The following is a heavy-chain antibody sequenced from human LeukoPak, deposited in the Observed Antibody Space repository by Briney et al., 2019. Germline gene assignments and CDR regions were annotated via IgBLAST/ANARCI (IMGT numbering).Heavy chain of an antibody. CDR1: GYTFTSYG. D-gene: IGHD6-13*01. J-gene: IGHJ4*02. CDR2: ISAYNGNT. CDR3: ARAFGPGIAALHDY. Sequence: ASVKVSCKASGYTFTSYGISWVRQAPGQGLEWMGWISAYNGNTNYAQKLQGRVTMTTDTSTSTAYMGLRSLRSDDTAVYYCARAFGPGIAALHDYWGQGTLVTVSS. V-gene: IGHV1-18*01.